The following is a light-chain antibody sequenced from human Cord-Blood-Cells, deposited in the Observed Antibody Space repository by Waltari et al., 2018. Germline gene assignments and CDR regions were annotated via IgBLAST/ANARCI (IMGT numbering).Light chain of an antibody. CDR3: NSRDSSGNHYV. CDR1: SLRSYY. Sequence: SSELPQDPAVSVALGQTVRLTCQGDSLRSYYASWYPQKPGQAPVPVIYGKHNRPPGLPDRLSDASSGDTGALTIAGARAEDEADYYGNSRDSSGNHYVFGTGTKVTGL. V-gene: IGLV3-19*01. J-gene: IGLJ1*01. CDR2: GKH.